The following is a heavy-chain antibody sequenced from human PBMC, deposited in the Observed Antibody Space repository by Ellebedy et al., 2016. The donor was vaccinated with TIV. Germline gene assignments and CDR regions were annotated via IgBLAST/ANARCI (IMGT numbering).Heavy chain of an antibody. Sequence: PGGSLRLSCAASGFTVSANYMSWVRQAPGKGLEWVSAMYSGGSTDYADSVKGRFTISRDNSKNTLYLQINSLRAEDTAVYYCARAGRYGLFDFWGQGTLVTVSS. D-gene: IGHD5-18*01. J-gene: IGHJ4*02. CDR2: MYSGGST. CDR1: GFTVSANY. CDR3: ARAGRYGLFDF. V-gene: IGHV3-66*01.